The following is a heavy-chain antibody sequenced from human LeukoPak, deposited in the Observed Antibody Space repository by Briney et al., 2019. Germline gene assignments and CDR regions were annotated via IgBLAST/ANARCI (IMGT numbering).Heavy chain of an antibody. CDR2: IYSGGST. V-gene: IGHV3-53*01. Sequence: GSLRLSCAASGFTVSSNYMSWVRQAPGKGLEWVSVIYSGGSTCYADSVKGRFTISRDNSKNTLYLQMNSLRAEDTAVYYCARDLLWSGYYYGMDVWGQGTTVTVSS. CDR1: GFTVSSNY. D-gene: IGHD3-3*01. CDR3: ARDLLWSGYYYGMDV. J-gene: IGHJ6*02.